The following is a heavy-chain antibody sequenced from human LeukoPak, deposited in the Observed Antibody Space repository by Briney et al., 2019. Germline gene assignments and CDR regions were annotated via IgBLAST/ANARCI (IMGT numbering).Heavy chain of an antibody. CDR1: GFTFSNAW. J-gene: IGHJ4*02. CDR3: TTRYSYGYFDY. V-gene: IGHV3-15*01. Sequence: GGSLRLSCAASGFTFSNAWMSWVRQAPGKGLEWVGRIKSKTDGGTTDYAAPVKGSFTISRDDSKNTLYLQMNSLKTEDTAVYYCTTRYSYGYFDYWGQGTLVTVSS. D-gene: IGHD5-18*01. CDR2: IKSKTDGGTT.